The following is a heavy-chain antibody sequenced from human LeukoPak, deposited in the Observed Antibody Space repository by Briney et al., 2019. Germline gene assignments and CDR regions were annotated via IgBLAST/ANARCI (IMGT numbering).Heavy chain of an antibody. D-gene: IGHD6-13*01. CDR3: AREGWGAAAGIGAFDI. CDR1: GGSINTNGYY. CDR2: IYYSGST. Sequence: SETLSLTCSVSGGSINTNGYYWGWIRQPPGKGLEWIGSIYYSGSTFYNPSLKSRVTISIDKSRNQFSLKLSSVTAADTAVYYCAREGWGAAAGIGAFDIWGQGTMVTVSS. V-gene: IGHV4-39*07. J-gene: IGHJ3*02.